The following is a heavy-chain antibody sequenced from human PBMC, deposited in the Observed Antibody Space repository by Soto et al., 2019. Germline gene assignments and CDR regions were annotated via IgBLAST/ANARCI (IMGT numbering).Heavy chain of an antibody. J-gene: IGHJ4*02. Sequence: GEALKISCKGSGYSFAGYWITWVRQKPGKGLEWMGRIDPSDSQTYYSPSFRGHVTISVTKSITTVFLQWRSLRASDTAMYYCARQIYDSDTGPNFQYYFDSWGQGTPVTVSS. D-gene: IGHD3-22*01. CDR2: IDPSDSQT. CDR1: GYSFAGYW. CDR3: ARQIYDSDTGPNFQYYFDS. V-gene: IGHV5-10-1*01.